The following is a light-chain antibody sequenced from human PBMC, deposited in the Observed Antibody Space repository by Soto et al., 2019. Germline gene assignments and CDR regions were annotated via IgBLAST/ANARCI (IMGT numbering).Light chain of an antibody. CDR1: SSNIGSNT. V-gene: IGLV1-44*01. Sequence: QSVLTQPPSASGTPGQRVTISCSGSSSNIGSNTVNWYQQLPGTAPKLLIYNNNQRPSGVPDRFSGSKSGTSASLAISGLRSEDEADYYCEGWDDSLNGVLFGGGTKVTVL. J-gene: IGLJ2*01. CDR3: EGWDDSLNGVL. CDR2: NNN.